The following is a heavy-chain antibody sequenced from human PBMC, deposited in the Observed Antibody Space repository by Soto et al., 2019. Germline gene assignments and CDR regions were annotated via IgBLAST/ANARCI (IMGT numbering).Heavy chain of an antibody. CDR3: GRLEEADTGNTDFDF. CDR2: IHSSGGT. J-gene: IGHJ4*02. Sequence: PSETLSLTCTVSGASIKSRNYFWGWIRQPPGKGLEFVGSIHSSGGTYYNPSLKSRVTVSVDLSNSHFSLSLKSLTATDTAVYYCGRLEEADTGNTDFDFWGQGTLVTVSS. D-gene: IGHD1-1*01. CDR1: GASIKSRNYF. V-gene: IGHV4-39*02.